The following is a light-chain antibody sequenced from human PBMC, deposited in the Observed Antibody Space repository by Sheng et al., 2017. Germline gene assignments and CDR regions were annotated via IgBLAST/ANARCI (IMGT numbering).Light chain of an antibody. J-gene: IGKJ1*01. V-gene: IGKV4-1*01. CDR1: QSVLYTSKNY. CDR3: QQYHTTPWT. CDR2: WAS. Sequence: DIVMTQSPDSLAVSLGERATINCKSSQSVLYTSKNYLSWHQQRPGQPPRLLIYWASTRESGVPDRFSGSGSGTDFTLTISSLQAEDVAVYYCQQYHTTPWTFGQGTKVEI.